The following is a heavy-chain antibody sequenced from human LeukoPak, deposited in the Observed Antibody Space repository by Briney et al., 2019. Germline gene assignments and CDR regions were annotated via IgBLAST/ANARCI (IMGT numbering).Heavy chain of an antibody. D-gene: IGHD2-21*01. CDR2: TSSSDAGT. CDR1: GFTFDDYG. J-gene: IGHJ4*02. V-gene: IGHV3-23*01. CDR3: AKAPVTSCRGAYCYPFDS. Sequence: GGSPRLSCAASGFTFDDYGMSWVRQAPGEGLEWVAATSSSDAGTYHADSVRGRFTISRDNSKNTLYLQMNSLRAEDAAVYFCAKAPVTSCRGAYCYPFDSWGQGTLVTVSS.